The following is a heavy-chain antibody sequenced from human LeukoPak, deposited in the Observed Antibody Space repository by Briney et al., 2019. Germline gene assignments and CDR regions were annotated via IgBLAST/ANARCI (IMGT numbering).Heavy chain of an antibody. D-gene: IGHD2-2*02. Sequence: SETLSLTCTVSGGSISSYYWSWIRQPPGKGLEWIGYIYYSGSTNYNPSLKSRVTISVDTSKNQFSLKLSSVTAADTAVYYCAREGRRGYCSSTSCYTGWFDPWGQGTRVTVSS. CDR3: AREGRRGYCSSTSCYTGWFDP. J-gene: IGHJ5*02. V-gene: IGHV4-59*12. CDR2: IYYSGST. CDR1: GGSISSYY.